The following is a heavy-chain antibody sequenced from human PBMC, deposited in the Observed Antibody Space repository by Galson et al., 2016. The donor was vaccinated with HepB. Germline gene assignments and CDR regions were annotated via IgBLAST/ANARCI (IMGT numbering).Heavy chain of an antibody. CDR1: GFSFSDYA. CDR2: ISGSGAHI. V-gene: IGHV3-23*01. Sequence: SLRLSCAASGFSFSDYAMTWVRQAPGKGLEWVSAISGSGAHIYYRNSVKGRFATSRDNSKNTVYLQMNSLTAEDTAIYYCVQGSTAPAVWGKGTTVTVSS. CDR3: VQGSTAPAV. J-gene: IGHJ6*04. D-gene: IGHD2-2*01.